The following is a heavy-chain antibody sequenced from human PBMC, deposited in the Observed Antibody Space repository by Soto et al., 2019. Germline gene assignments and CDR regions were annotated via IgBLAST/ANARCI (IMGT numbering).Heavy chain of an antibody. V-gene: IGHV4-39*01. CDR2: IYYSGST. CDR1: GGSISSSSYY. J-gene: IGHJ4*02. CDR3: GSSSVITNDIDY. Sequence: QLQLQESGPGLVKPSETLSLTCTVSGGSISSSSYYWGWIRQPPRKGLEWIGSIYYSGSTYYNPSLKSRVTISVDTSKNQFSLKLSSVTAADTAVYYCGSSSVITNDIDYWGQGTLVTVSS. D-gene: IGHD6-6*01.